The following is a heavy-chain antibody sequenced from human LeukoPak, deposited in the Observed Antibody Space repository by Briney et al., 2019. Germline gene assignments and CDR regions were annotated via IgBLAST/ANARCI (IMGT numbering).Heavy chain of an antibody. D-gene: IGHD3-10*01. CDR3: TRDFGDYGSGPYFDY. Sequence: GASVKVSCKASGYTLTGYYMHWVRQAPGQGLEWMGWINPNSGGTNYAQKFQGRVTMTRDTSISTGYMELSRLRSDDTAVYYCTRDFGDYGSGPYFDYWGQGTLVTVSS. CDR2: INPNSGGT. CDR1: GYTLTGYY. V-gene: IGHV1-2*02. J-gene: IGHJ4*02.